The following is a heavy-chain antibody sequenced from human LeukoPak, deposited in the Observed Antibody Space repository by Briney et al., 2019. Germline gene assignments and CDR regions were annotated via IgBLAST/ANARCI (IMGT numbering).Heavy chain of an antibody. V-gene: IGHV1-46*01. D-gene: IGHD3-22*01. CDR3: ARGILGRNSSGYYLPHYFDY. CDR2: INPSGGST. J-gene: IGHJ4*02. Sequence: GASVKVSCKASGYTFTSYYMHWVRQAPGQGLEWMGIINPSGGSTSYAQKFQGRVTMTRDTSTSTVYMELSSLRSEDTAVYYCARGILGRNSSGYYLPHYFDYWGQGTLVTVSS. CDR1: GYTFTSYY.